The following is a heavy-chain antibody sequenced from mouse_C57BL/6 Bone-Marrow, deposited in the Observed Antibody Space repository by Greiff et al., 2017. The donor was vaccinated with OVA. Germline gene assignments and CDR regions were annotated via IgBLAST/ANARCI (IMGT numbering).Heavy chain of an antibody. CDR2: INPNNGGT. CDR3: AKDYGSSDWYFDV. D-gene: IGHD1-1*01. Sequence: VQLKESGPELVKPGASVKMSCKASGYTFTDYNMHWVKQSHGKSLEWIGYINPNNGGTSYNQKFKGKATLTVKKSSSTAYMELRSLTSEDSAVYYCAKDYGSSDWYFDVWGTGTTVTVSS. J-gene: IGHJ1*03. V-gene: IGHV1-22*01. CDR1: GYTFTDYN.